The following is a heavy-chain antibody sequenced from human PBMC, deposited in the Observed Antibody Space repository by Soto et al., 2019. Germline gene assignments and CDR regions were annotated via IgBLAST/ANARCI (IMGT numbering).Heavy chain of an antibody. CDR2: IYYSGST. Sequence: QVQLQESGPGLVKPSQTLSLTCTVSGDSISSGGHYWSWIRQHPGKGLEWIGYIYYSGSTYYNPSRKSRVTISVDTSKNQVSLKLSSVTAADTAVYYCARGSPYGMDVWGQGTTVTVSS. D-gene: IGHD1-26*01. CDR1: GDSISSGGHY. CDR3: ARGSPYGMDV. J-gene: IGHJ6*02. V-gene: IGHV4-31*03.